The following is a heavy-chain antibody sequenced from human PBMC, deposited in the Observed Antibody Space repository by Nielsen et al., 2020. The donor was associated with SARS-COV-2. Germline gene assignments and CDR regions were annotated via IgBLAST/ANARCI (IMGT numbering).Heavy chain of an antibody. J-gene: IGHJ6*02. D-gene: IGHD5-12*01. CDR2: ISAYNGNT. CDR1: GYTFTSYG. Sequence: ASVKVSCKASGYTFTSYGISWVRQAPGQGLEWMGWISAYNGNTNYAQKLQGRVTMTTDTSTSTAYMELRSLRSDDTAVYYCARVGGYNGYGARSMDVWGQGTTVTVSS. V-gene: IGHV1-18*01. CDR3: ARVGGYNGYGARSMDV.